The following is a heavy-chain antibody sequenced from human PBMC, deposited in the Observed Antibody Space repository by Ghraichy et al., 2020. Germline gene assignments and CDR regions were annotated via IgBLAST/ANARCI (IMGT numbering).Heavy chain of an antibody. J-gene: IGHJ6*03. CDR1: GGSISSYY. CDR2: IYYSGST. D-gene: IGHD6-19*01. Sequence: SETLSLTCTVSGGSISSYYWSWIRQPPGKGLEWIGYIYYSGSTNYNPSLKSRVTISVDTSKNQFSLKLSSVTAADTAVYYCARGGHSSGWFYYYYYMDVWGKGTTVTVSS. CDR3: ARGGHSSGWFYYYYYMDV. V-gene: IGHV4-59*01.